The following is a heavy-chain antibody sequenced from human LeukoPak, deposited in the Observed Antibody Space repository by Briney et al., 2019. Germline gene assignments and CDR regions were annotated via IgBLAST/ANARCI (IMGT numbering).Heavy chain of an antibody. Sequence: GGSLRLSCAASGFTFSRPSIHWVHRAPGKGLEWVAVISYYGRDKFYADSVKGLFTISRDNSKNTAFLQMNSLNTEDTAVYYCASGLLRNSVTPYFDYWGQGTLVTVSS. CDR1: GFTFSRPS. V-gene: IGHV3-30*04. D-gene: IGHD4-17*01. J-gene: IGHJ4*02. CDR3: ASGLLRNSVTPYFDY. CDR2: ISYYGRDK.